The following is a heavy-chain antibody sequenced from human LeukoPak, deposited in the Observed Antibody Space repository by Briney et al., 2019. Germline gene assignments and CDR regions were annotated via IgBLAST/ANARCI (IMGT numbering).Heavy chain of an antibody. CDR2: INTDGSTT. V-gene: IGHV3-74*01. CDR1: GFTFSNYW. Sequence: GGSLRLSCAASGFTFSNYWMHWVRQAPGKGLVWVSRINTDGSTTTYADSVKGRFTISRDNAKNTPYLQMNSLRAEDTAVYYCSTGAPGDNSQGSRDYWGQGTLVTVSS. D-gene: IGHD4-23*01. J-gene: IGHJ4*02. CDR3: STGAPGDNSQGSRDY.